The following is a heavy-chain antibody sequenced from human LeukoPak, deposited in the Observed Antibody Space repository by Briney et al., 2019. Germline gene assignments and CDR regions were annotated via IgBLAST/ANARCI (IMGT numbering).Heavy chain of an antibody. CDR3: ARDVISSGRWFDP. Sequence: ASVKVSCKASGYTFTSYAMNWVRQAPGQGLEWMGGIIPIFGTANYAQKFQGRVTITADKSTSTAYMELSSLRSEDTAVYYCARDVISSGRWFDPWGQGTLVTVSS. V-gene: IGHV1-69*06. J-gene: IGHJ5*02. CDR2: IIPIFGTA. CDR1: GYTFTSYA. D-gene: IGHD6-25*01.